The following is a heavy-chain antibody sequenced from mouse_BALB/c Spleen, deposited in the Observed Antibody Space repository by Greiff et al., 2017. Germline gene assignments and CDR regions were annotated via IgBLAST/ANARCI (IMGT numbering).Heavy chain of an antibody. CDR2: SRNKANDYTT. D-gene: IGHD2-2*01. V-gene: IGHV7-1*02. J-gene: IGHJ2*01. Sequence: EVKLMESGGGLVQPGGSLRLSCATSGFTFSDFYMELVRQPPGKRLEWIAASRNKANDYTTEYSASVKGRFIVSRDTSQSILYLQMNALRAEDTAIYYCARDAYGYAFDYWGQGTTLTVSS. CDR3: ARDAYGYAFDY. CDR1: GFTFSDFY.